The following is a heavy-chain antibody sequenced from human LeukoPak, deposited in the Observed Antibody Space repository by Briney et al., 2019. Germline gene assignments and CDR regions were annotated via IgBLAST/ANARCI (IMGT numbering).Heavy chain of an antibody. CDR3: AKGRYSYGLYYFDY. D-gene: IGHD5-18*01. V-gene: IGHV3-23*01. CDR1: GFTFSSYA. J-gene: IGHJ4*02. Sequence: PGGSLRLSCAASGFTFSSYAMSWVRQAPGKGLEWVSAISGSGGSTYYADSVKCRFTISRDNSKNTLYLQMNSLRAEDTAVYYCAKGRYSYGLYYFDYWGQGTLVTVSS. CDR2: ISGSGGST.